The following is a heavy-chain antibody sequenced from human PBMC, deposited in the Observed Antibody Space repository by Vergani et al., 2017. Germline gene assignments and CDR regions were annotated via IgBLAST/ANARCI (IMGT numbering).Heavy chain of an antibody. CDR2: ISPGASTV. CDR3: AKNPGISTTRHYYAMDV. CDR1: GFKFSDHY. Sequence: VQLLQSGGDLVQPGGSLRLSCAASGFKFSDHYMSWIRQAPGKGLEWVSHISPGASTVSYTDSVTGRFTVSRDNDNNSLTLDMTTLRVEDTAVYYCAKNPGISTTRHYYAMDVWGQGTTVTVSS. V-gene: IGHV3-11*04. J-gene: IGHJ6*02. D-gene: IGHD1-1*01.